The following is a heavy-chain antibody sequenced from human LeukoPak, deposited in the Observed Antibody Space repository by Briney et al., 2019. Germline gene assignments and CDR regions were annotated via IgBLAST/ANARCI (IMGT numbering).Heavy chain of an antibody. V-gene: IGHV1-8*01. CDR2: MNPNSGNT. D-gene: IGHD3-16*01. CDR3: ARTGGLGEAFDY. Sequence: ASVKVSCKASGYTFTSYDINWVRQATGQGLEWMGWMNPNSGNTGYAQKFQGGVTITRNTSISTAYMELSSLRSEDTAVYYCARTGGLGEAFDYWGQGTLVTVSS. CDR1: GYTFTSYD. J-gene: IGHJ4*02.